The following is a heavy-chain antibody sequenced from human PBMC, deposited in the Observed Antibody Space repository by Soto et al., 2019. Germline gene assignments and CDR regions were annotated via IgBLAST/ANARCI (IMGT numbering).Heavy chain of an antibody. CDR2: IIPIFGTA. Sequence: QVQLVQSGAEVKKPGSSVKVSCKASGGTFSSYAISWVRQAPGQGLEWMGGIIPIFGTANYAQKFQGRVTITADKSTSTAYMELSSLSSEDTAVYYCARGKGDGYNPYYYYYGMDVWGQGTTVTVSS. V-gene: IGHV1-69*06. J-gene: IGHJ6*02. CDR1: GGTFSSYA. CDR3: ARGKGDGYNPYYYYYGMDV. D-gene: IGHD5-12*01.